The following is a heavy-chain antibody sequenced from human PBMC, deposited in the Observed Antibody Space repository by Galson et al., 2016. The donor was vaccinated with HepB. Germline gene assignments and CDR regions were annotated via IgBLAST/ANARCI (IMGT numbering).Heavy chain of an antibody. V-gene: IGHV3-30-3*01. D-gene: IGHD6-13*01. CDR1: GFTFNTYS. Sequence: SLRLSCAASGFTFNTYSIHWVRQAPGKGLEWVAVISYDGSDNDYADSVKGRFTISRDNSKNMLYLQMNSLRNEDTAVYYCARSTSDSRTWYVNYYYGMDVWGQGTTVTVSS. CDR3: ARSTSDSRTWYVNYYYGMDV. J-gene: IGHJ6*02. CDR2: ISYDGSDN.